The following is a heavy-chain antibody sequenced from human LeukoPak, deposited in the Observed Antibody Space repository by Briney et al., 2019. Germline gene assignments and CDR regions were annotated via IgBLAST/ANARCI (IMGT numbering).Heavy chain of an antibody. D-gene: IGHD3-3*01. CDR1: GFSLSNYD. J-gene: IGHJ4*02. CDR3: AKDRGIFGVVSPFDY. Sequence: GGSLRLSCAASGFSLSNYDMHWVRQAPGKGLEWVACIRYDGSNKYYADSVKGRFTISRDNSKNTLYLEMNSLRTEDTAVYHCAKDRGIFGVVSPFDYWGQGTLVTVSS. V-gene: IGHV3-30*02. CDR2: IRYDGSNK.